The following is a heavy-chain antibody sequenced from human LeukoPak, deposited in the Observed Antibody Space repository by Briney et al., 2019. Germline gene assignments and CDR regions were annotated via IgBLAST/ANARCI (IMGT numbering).Heavy chain of an antibody. V-gene: IGHV1-8*01. CDR2: MNPNSGNT. CDR1: GYTFTTYD. J-gene: IGHJ4*02. CDR3: ARKFLGSRGYYFDY. D-gene: IGHD3-10*01. Sequence: ASVKVSCKASGYTFTTYDINWVRQATGQGLEWMGWMNPNSGNTGYAQKFQGRVTMTRNTSISTAYMELSSLRSEDTAVYYCARKFLGSRGYYFDYWGQGTLVTVSS.